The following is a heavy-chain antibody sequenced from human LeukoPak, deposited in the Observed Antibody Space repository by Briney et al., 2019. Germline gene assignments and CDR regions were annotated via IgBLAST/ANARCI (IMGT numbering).Heavy chain of an antibody. J-gene: IGHJ4*02. CDR2: ISGSGGST. CDR3: AKGRIGYSYGYSDY. V-gene: IGHV3-23*01. CDR1: GFTFSSYA. D-gene: IGHD5-18*01. Sequence: GGSLRLSCAASGFTFSSYAMSWVRQAPGKGVEWVSTISGSGGSTYYADSVKGRFTISRDNSKNTLYLQMNSLRAEDTAVYYCAKGRIGYSYGYSDYWGQGTLVTVSS.